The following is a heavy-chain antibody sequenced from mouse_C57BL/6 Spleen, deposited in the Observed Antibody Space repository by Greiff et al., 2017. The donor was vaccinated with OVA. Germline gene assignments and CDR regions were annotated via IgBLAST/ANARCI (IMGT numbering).Heavy chain of an antibody. CDR2: IWSGGST. Sequence: VQLVESGPGLVQPSQSLSITCTVSGFSLTSYGVHWVRQSPGKGLEWLGVIWSGGSTDYNAAFISRLSISKDNSKSQVFFKMNSLQADDTAIYYCARNPFITTVVDPYYAMDYWGQGTSVTVSS. CDR1: GFSLTSYG. D-gene: IGHD1-1*01. CDR3: ARNPFITTVVDPYYAMDY. V-gene: IGHV2-2*01. J-gene: IGHJ4*01.